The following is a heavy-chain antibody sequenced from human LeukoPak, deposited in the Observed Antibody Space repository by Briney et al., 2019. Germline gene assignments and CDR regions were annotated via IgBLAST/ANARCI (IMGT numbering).Heavy chain of an antibody. J-gene: IGHJ4*02. D-gene: IGHD6-13*01. Sequence: SETLSLTCVVYGGSFSGYYWSWIRQPPGKGLEWIGKINHSGGTNYNPSLKSRVTISVDTSKNQFSLKLSSVTAADTAVYYCARVSPEGISAAVDYWGQGTLVTVSS. CDR2: INHSGGT. V-gene: IGHV4-34*01. CDR1: GGSFSGYY. CDR3: ARVSPEGISAAVDY.